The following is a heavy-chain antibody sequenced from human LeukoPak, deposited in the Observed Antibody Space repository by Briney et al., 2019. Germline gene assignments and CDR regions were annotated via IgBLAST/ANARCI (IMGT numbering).Heavy chain of an antibody. CDR2: IKQDGGEK. V-gene: IGHV3-7*01. CDR3: AREDHSNYNY. Sequence: GGSLRHSCAASGFPFSSYWMSWVRQAPGKGLEWVANIKQDGGEKFYVDSVKGRFTISRDNAKNSLYLQMNSLRAEDTAVYYCAREDHSNYNYWGQGTLVTVSS. D-gene: IGHD4-11*01. CDR1: GFPFSSYW. J-gene: IGHJ4*02.